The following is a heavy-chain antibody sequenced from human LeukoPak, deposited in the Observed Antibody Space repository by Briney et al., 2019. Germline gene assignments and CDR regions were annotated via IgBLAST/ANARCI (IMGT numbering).Heavy chain of an antibody. J-gene: IGHJ4*02. D-gene: IGHD3-3*01. Sequence: PSETLSLTCTVSGASMDNNNYDWGWIRQPPGKGLEWVGSIYHAGAIYQNPSLKGRVTLSIDMSKNQFSLRLHSVTAADTAVYYCARLGAGPTYYDFWSGYSSFYFDYWGQGTLVTVSS. CDR3: ARLGAGPTYYDFWSGYSSFYFDY. CDR1: GASMDNNNYD. CDR2: IYHAGAI. V-gene: IGHV4-39*01.